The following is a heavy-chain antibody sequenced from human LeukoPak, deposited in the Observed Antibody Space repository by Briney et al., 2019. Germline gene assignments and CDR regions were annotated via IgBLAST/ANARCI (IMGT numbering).Heavy chain of an antibody. V-gene: IGHV1-2*02. CDR1: GYTFTSYG. J-gene: IGHJ4*02. CDR2: INPKSGVT. CDR3: ARTSSFDY. Sequence: ASVKVSCKASGYTFTSYGISWVRQAPGQGLEWMGWINPKSGVTNYVQKFQGRVTMTRDTSISTTYMELSRLRFDDTAVYYCARTSSFDYWGQGTLVTVSP.